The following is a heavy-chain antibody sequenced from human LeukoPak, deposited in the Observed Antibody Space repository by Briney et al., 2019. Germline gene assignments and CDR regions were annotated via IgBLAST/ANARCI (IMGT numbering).Heavy chain of an antibody. Sequence: PSETLSLTCTVSGGSISSYYWSWIRQPPGKGLEWIGYIYYSGSTNYNPSLKSRVTISVDTSKNQFSLKLSSVTAADTAVYYCARGVGSSWYNYYYMDVWGKGTTVTISS. V-gene: IGHV4-59*01. CDR2: IYYSGST. D-gene: IGHD6-13*01. J-gene: IGHJ6*03. CDR3: ARGVGSSWYNYYYMDV. CDR1: GGSISSYY.